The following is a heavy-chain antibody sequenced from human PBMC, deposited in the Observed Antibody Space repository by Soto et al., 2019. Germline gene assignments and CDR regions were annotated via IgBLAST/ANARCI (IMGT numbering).Heavy chain of an antibody. J-gene: IGHJ6*02. CDR2: ISYDGSNK. D-gene: IGHD1-26*01. Sequence: PGGSLRLSCAASGFTFSSYGMHWVRQAPGKGLEWVAVISYDGSNKYYADSVKGRFTISRDNSKNTLYLQMNSLRAEDTAVYYCANQRATPSGYYYGMDVWGQGTTVTVSS. CDR1: GFTFSSYG. CDR3: ANQRATPSGYYYGMDV. V-gene: IGHV3-30*18.